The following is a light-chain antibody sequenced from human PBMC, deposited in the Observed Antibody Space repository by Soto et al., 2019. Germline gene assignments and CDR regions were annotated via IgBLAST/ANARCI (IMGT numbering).Light chain of an antibody. Sequence: QSALTQPASVSGSPGQSITISCTGTNNDVGGYNLVSWYQQYPGKAPKLVIYEANKRPSGVSDRFSGSRSGNTASLTITALQVEDEAVYSCCSFAGGAIFVFGGGTKLTVL. CDR3: CSFAGGAIFV. CDR1: NNDVGGYNL. V-gene: IGLV2-23*02. CDR2: EAN. J-gene: IGLJ3*02.